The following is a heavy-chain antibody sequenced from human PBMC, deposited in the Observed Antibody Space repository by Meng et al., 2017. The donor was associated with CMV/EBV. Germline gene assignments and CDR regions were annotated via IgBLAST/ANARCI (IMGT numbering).Heavy chain of an antibody. V-gene: IGHV3-21*01. CDR2: ISGSSTYT. D-gene: IGHD6-13*01. CDR1: GFDFSNHI. Sequence: GGSLRLSCAASGFDFSNHIMNWVRQAPGKGLKWVSSISGSSTYTHYADSVKGRFTISRDNARNSLSLEMTSLRAEDTAVYYCARDIAAAGTYYYFFAMDVWGQGTTVTVSS. CDR3: ARDIAAAGTYYYFFAMDV. J-gene: IGHJ6*02.